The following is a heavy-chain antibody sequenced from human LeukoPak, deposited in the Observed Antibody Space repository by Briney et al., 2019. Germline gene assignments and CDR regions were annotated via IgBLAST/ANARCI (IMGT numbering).Heavy chain of an antibody. V-gene: IGHV1-18*01. CDR1: GYTFTSYS. J-gene: IGHJ4*02. CDR2: ISAYNGNT. D-gene: IGHD6-13*01. CDR3: ARGVQQQLIYYFDY. Sequence: ASVKVSCKASGYTFTSYSVTWVRQAPGQGLEWMGWISAYNGNTNYAQKLQGRVTMTTDTSTSTAYMALRSLRSDDTAVYYCARGVQQQLIYYFDYWGQGTLVTVSS.